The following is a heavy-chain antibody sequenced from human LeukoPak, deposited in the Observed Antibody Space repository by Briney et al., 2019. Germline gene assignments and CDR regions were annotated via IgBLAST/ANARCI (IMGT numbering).Heavy chain of an antibody. V-gene: IGHV1-18*01. CDR2: ISAYNGNT. CDR3: ARVGIAVAVSYHYMDV. Sequence: ASVKVSCKASGYTFTGYGISWVRQAPGQGLEWMGWISAYNGNTNYAQKLQGRVTMTTDTSTSTAYMELRSLRSDDTAVYYYARVGIAVAVSYHYMDVWGKGTTVTVSS. CDR1: GYTFTGYG. D-gene: IGHD6-19*01. J-gene: IGHJ6*03.